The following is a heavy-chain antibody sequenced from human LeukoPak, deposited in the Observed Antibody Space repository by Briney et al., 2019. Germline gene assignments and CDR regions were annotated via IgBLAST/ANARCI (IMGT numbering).Heavy chain of an antibody. Sequence: GASVKVSCKASGYTFTDYYMHWVQQAPGKGLEWMGRVDPEDGETIYAEKFQGRVTITADTSTDTAYMELSSLRSEDTAVYYCARVSYSSSWYLGYWGQGTLVTVSS. CDR1: GYTFTDYY. CDR2: VDPEDGET. J-gene: IGHJ4*02. V-gene: IGHV1-69-2*01. D-gene: IGHD6-13*01. CDR3: ARVSYSSSWYLGY.